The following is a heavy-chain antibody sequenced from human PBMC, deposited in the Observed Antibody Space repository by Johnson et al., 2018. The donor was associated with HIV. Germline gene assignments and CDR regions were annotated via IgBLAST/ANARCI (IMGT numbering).Heavy chain of an antibody. Sequence: LVESGGGVVRPGGSLRLSCAASGFTFDDYGMSWVRQAPGKGLEWVSGIKWNGGSTGYADSVMGRFNISRDNSKNTLYLQMNSLRAEDTAVYYCATSQLALPPGVFDIWGQGTMVTVSS. J-gene: IGHJ3*02. D-gene: IGHD6-6*01. CDR2: IKWNGGST. CDR3: ATSQLALPPGVFDI. V-gene: IGHV3-20*04. CDR1: GFTFDDYG.